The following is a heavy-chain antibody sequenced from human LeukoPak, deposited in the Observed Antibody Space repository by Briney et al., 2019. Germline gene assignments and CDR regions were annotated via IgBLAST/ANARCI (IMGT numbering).Heavy chain of an antibody. J-gene: IGHJ4*02. D-gene: IGHD6-19*01. CDR2: IYYSGST. CDR1: GGSVSSSSYY. Sequence: SETLSLTCTVSGGSVSSSSYYWGWIRQPPGKGLEWIGSIYYSGSTYYNPSLKSRVTISVDTSKNQFSLKLSSVTAADTAVYYCASLSSGWYLNYWGQGTLATVSS. CDR3: ASLSSGWYLNY. V-gene: IGHV4-39*07.